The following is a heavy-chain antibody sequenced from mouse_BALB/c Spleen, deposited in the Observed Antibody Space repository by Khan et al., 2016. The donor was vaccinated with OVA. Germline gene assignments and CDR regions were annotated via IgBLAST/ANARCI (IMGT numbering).Heavy chain of an antibody. J-gene: IGHJ4*01. D-gene: IGHD2-3*01. V-gene: IGHV3-2*02. Sequence: VHLQQSGPGLVKPSQSLSLTRTVTGYSITSDYAWNWIRQFPGNKLEWMGYISSSGSTNYNPALKSRISITRDTSKNQFFLQLNSVTTDDTATYYCSRDGSRYNYAMDYWGQGTSVTVSS. CDR2: ISSSGST. CDR3: SRDGSRYNYAMDY. CDR1: GYSITSDYA.